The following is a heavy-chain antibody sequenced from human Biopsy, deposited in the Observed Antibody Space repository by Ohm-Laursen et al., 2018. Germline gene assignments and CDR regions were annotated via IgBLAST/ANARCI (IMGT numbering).Heavy chain of an antibody. D-gene: IGHD4-23*01. J-gene: IGHJ4*02. CDR1: GGSFAGHH. V-gene: IGHV4-59*11. CDR2: IYYTGYT. Sequence: GTLSLTRTVSGGSFAGHHWSWIRQPPGQGLEWMGHIYYTGYTRYNASHKSRVPISVDVSRNHFSLSLSSLTAADTAVYYCARGSNDFGGLYFPRWGQGTLLTVSS. CDR3: ARGSNDFGGLYFPR.